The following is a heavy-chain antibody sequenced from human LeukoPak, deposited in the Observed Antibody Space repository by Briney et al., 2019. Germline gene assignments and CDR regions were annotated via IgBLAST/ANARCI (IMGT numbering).Heavy chain of an antibody. V-gene: IGHV7-4-1*02. CDR1: GYTFTTYA. J-gene: IGHJ5*02. CDR3: AREGDIVVVPVASRVLMGLNWFDP. CDR2: INTNTGNP. D-gene: IGHD2-2*01. Sequence: ASVKVSCKASGYTFTTYAMNWVRQAPGQGLEWMGWINTNTGNPTYAQGFTGRFVFSLDTPVSTAYLQISSLKAEDTAVYYCAREGDIVVVPVASRVLMGLNWFDPWGQGTLVTVSS.